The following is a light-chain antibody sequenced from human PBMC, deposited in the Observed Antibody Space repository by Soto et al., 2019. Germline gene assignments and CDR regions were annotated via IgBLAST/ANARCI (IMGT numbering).Light chain of an antibody. J-gene: IGLJ2*01. CDR3: SSYAGSKNLI. Sequence: QSVLTQPPSASGSPGQSVTISCTGTTSDIGGYNSVSWYQQYPGKPPKLMIYEVSKRPSGVPDRFSATKSDNTASLTVSGLQAEEEAEYYCSSYAGSKNLIFGGGTKLTVL. CDR1: TSDIGGYNS. CDR2: EVS. V-gene: IGLV2-8*01.